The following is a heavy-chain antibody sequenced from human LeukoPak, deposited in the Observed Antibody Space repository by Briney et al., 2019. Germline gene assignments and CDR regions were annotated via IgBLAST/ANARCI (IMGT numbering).Heavy chain of an antibody. V-gene: IGHV3-21*01. CDR3: ARDHGYSSGWFSRGYYYYGMDV. J-gene: IGHJ6*02. CDR2: ITYNSRYK. Sequence: GGSLRLSCAASGFAFSRYSVNWVRQAPGKGLEWVSSITYNSRYKYYADSVKGRFTISRDNSKNTLYLQMNSLRAEDTAVYYCARDHGYSSGWFSRGYYYYGMDVWGQGTTVTVSS. CDR1: GFAFSRYS. D-gene: IGHD6-19*01.